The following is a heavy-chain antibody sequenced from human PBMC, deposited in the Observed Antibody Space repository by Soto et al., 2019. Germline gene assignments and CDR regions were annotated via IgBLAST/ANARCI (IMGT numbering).Heavy chain of an antibody. CDR3: ASMYCSGGSCRYYFDY. CDR1: GVTFSSYA. V-gene: IGHV1-69*13. Sequence: SVKVSCKASGVTFSSYAISWVRQAPGQGLEWMGGIIPIFGTANYAQKFQGRVTITADESTSTAYMELSSLRSEDTAVYYCASMYCSGGSCRYYFDYWGQGTLVTVSS. D-gene: IGHD2-15*01. J-gene: IGHJ4*02. CDR2: IIPIFGTA.